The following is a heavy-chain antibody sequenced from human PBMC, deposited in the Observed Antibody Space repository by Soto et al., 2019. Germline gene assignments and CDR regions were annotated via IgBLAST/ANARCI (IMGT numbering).Heavy chain of an antibody. CDR3: ARLLGYCSSTSCPKNYYYYYGMDV. V-gene: IGHV5-51*01. J-gene: IGHJ6*02. Sequence: GESLKISCKGSGYSFTSYWIGWVRQMPGKGLEWMGIIYPGDSDTRYSPSFQGQVTISADKSISTAYLRWSSLKASDTAMYYCARLLGYCSSTSCPKNYYYYYGMDVWGQGTTVTVSS. CDR2: IYPGDSDT. D-gene: IGHD2-2*01. CDR1: GYSFTSYW.